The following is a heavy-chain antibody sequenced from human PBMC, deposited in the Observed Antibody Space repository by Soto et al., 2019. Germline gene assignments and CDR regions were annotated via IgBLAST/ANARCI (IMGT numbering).Heavy chain of an antibody. D-gene: IGHD2-2*01. CDR3: ARVNCSSTSCYAEDYYYMDV. CDR2: IYYSGST. J-gene: IGHJ6*03. CDR1: GGSISSGGYY. V-gene: IGHV4-31*03. Sequence: SETLSLTCTVSGGSISSGGYYWSWIRQHPGKGLERIGYIYYSGSTYYNPSLKSRVTISVDTSKNQFSLKLSSVTAADTAVYYCARVNCSSTSCYAEDYYYMDVWGKGTTVTVSS.